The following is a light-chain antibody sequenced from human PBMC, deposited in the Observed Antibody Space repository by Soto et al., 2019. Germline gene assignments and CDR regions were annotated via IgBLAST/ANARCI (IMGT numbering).Light chain of an antibody. J-gene: IGKJ4*01. V-gene: IGKV1-9*01. CDR3: QQLSSYPLT. CDR1: QGISSY. CDR2: AAS. Sequence: IQLTQSPSSLSASVGDRVTITCRASQGISSYLGWYQQKPGKAPKLLIYAASTLQSGVSSRFSGSGSGTDFTLTISSLQSEDFATYYCQQLSSYPLTFGGGTKVDIK.